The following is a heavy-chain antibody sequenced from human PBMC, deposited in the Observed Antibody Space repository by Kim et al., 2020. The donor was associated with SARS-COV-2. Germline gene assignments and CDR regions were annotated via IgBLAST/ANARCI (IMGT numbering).Heavy chain of an antibody. J-gene: IGHJ4*02. CDR3: AREQWTDMIVVVTRTGNFDY. CDR1: GYSISSGYY. CDR2: IYHSGST. V-gene: IGHV4-38-2*02. Sequence: SETLSLTCTVSGYSISSGYYWGWIRQPPGKGLEWIGSIYHSGSTYYNPSLKSRVTISVDTSKNQFSLKLSSVTAADTAVYYCAREQWTDMIVVVTRTGNFDYWGQGTLVTVSS. D-gene: IGHD3-22*01.